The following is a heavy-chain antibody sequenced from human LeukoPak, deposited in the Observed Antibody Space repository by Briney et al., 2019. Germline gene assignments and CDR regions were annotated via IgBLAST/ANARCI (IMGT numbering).Heavy chain of an antibody. D-gene: IGHD6-13*01. V-gene: IGHV4-39*01. CDR3: ARGREQLDGGFDP. CDR1: GGSISNSGYY. J-gene: IGHJ5*02. CDR2: IYYSGST. Sequence: SETLSLTCSVSGGSISNSGYYWGWIRQPPGKGLEWIASIYYSGSTYHKSPLKSRVIVSVDTSKNQFSLNLSSVTAADTAVYYCARGREQLDGGFDPWGQGTLVTVSS.